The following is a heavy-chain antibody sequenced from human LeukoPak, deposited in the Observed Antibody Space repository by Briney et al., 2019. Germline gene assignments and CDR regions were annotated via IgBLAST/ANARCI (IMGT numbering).Heavy chain of an antibody. CDR3: IRLWFGEYI. D-gene: IGHD3-10*01. Sequence: GGSLRLSCTASGFTFSNAWMSWVRQSPGKGPEWVGRIKSKSDGGTPDYAAPVKGRFTISRDDSKNTLYLQMNSLRTEDTAVYYCIRLWFGEYIWGQGTMVSVSS. J-gene: IGHJ3*02. CDR1: GFTFSNAW. V-gene: IGHV3-15*01. CDR2: IKSKSDGGTP.